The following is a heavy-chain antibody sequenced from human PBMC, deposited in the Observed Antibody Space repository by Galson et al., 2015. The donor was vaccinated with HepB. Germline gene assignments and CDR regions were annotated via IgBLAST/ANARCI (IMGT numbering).Heavy chain of an antibody. CDR1: GSTFTGYY. D-gene: IGHD6-6*01. V-gene: IGHV1-2*04. CDR3: ARHEYSSSSGYYYYYGMDV. Sequence: SVKVSCKASGSTFTGYYMHWVRQAPGQGLEWMGWINPNSGGTNYAQKFQGWVTMTRDTSISTAYMELSRLRSDDTAVYYCARHEYSSSSGYYYYYGMDVWGQGTTVTVSS. J-gene: IGHJ6*02. CDR2: INPNSGGT.